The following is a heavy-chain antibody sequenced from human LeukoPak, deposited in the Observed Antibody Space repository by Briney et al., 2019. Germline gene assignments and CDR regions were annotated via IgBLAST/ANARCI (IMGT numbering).Heavy chain of an antibody. V-gene: IGHV4-59*01. J-gene: IGHJ4*02. CDR1: GGSISSYY. Sequence: SETLSLTCTVSGGSISSYYWSWIRQPPGKGLEWIGYIYYSGSTNYNPSLKSRVTISVDMSKNQFSLKLSSVTAADTAVYYCARVHYGDYVYFDYWGQGTLVTVSS. CDR2: IYYSGST. D-gene: IGHD4-17*01. CDR3: ARVHYGDYVYFDY.